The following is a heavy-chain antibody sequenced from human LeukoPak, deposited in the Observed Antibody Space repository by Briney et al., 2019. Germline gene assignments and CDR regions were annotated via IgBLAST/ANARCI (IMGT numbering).Heavy chain of an antibody. Sequence: GGSLRLSCAASGFTFSSYAMHWVRQAPGKGLEWVAVISYDGSNKYYADSVKGRFTIYRDNSKNTLYLQMNSLRAEDTAVYYCARERSIYLPLYYYGMDVWGQGTTVTVSS. CDR3: ARERSIYLPLYYYGMDV. CDR1: GFTFSSYA. V-gene: IGHV3-30-3*01. CDR2: ISYDGSNK. D-gene: IGHD3-9*01. J-gene: IGHJ6*02.